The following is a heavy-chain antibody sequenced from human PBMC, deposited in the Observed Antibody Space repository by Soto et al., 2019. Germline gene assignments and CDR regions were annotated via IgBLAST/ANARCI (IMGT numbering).Heavy chain of an antibody. J-gene: IGHJ2*01. Sequence: QVQLQESGPGLVKPSQTLSLTCTVSGGPISSGDYYWSWIRQPPGKGLEWIGYIYYSGSTYYNPSLKSRVTISVDTSKNQFSLKLSSVTAADTAVYYCAREPTLYGDHRYFDLWGRGTLVTVSS. V-gene: IGHV4-30-4*01. CDR2: IYYSGST. CDR3: AREPTLYGDHRYFDL. CDR1: GGPISSGDYY. D-gene: IGHD4-17*01.